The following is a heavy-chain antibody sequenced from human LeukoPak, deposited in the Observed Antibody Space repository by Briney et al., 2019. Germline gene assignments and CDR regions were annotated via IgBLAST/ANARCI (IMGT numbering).Heavy chain of an antibody. V-gene: IGHV1-69*13. CDR1: GGTFNNNA. Sequence: SVKVSCKPSGGTFNNNAINWVRQAPGQGLEWMGGFIPFYDTRSSAQKFQGRVTISADESTSTIFLELNNLRSDDTAVYYCARMEGYSYSDSWGQGTLVIVSS. CDR2: FIPFYDTR. J-gene: IGHJ5*02. D-gene: IGHD3-16*01. CDR3: ARMEGYSYSDS.